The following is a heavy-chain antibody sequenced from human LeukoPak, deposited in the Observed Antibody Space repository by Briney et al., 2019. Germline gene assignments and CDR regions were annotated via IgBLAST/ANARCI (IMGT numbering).Heavy chain of an antibody. D-gene: IGHD2-21*01. CDR1: GFTFSDYY. V-gene: IGHV3-72*01. CDR3: VRSFCSGGYCYSDY. CDR2: SRNKANSYTT. Sequence: PGGSLRLSCAASGFTFSDYYMDWVRQAPGKGLEWVGRSRNKANSYTTEYAASVKGRFIISRDDSKNSLYLQMNGLKTEDTAMYYCVRSFCSGGYCYSDYWGQGTLVTVSS. J-gene: IGHJ4*02.